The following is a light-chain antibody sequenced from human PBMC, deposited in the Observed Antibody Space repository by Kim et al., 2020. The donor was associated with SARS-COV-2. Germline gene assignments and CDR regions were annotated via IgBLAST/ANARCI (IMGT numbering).Light chain of an antibody. CDR1: QTVLHSAINKYC. V-gene: IGKV4-1*01. J-gene: IGKJ1*01. CDR2: WAS. CDR3: QQYYAIPWT. Sequence: DIVMTQSPDSLAVSLGERATINCKSSQTVLHSAINKYCLAWYRHKPGQPPELLIYWASTRESGVPDRFSGSGSGTDFTLTISSLQAEDVAVYYCQQYYAIPWTFGQGTKVDIK.